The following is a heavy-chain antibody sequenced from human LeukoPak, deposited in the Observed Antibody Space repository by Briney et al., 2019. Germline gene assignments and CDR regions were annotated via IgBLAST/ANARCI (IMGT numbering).Heavy chain of an antibody. CDR2: MNPNSGNT. J-gene: IGHJ6*03. Sequence: ASVKVSCKASGYTFTGYYMHWVRQAPGQGLEWMGWMNPNSGNTGYAQKFQGRVTMTRNTSISTAYMELSSLRSEDTAVYYCARVAPYYYYYMDVWGKGTTVTISS. CDR3: ARVAPYYYYYMDV. CDR1: GYTFTGYY. V-gene: IGHV1-8*02.